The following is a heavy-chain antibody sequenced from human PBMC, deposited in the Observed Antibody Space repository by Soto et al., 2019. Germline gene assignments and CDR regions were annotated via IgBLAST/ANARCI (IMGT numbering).Heavy chain of an antibody. D-gene: IGHD2-2*01. CDR1: GFTFSSYA. CDR2: ISYDGSNK. Sequence: QVQLVESGGGVVQPGRSLRLSCAASGFTFSSYAMHWVRQAPGKGLEWVAVISYDGSNKYYADSVKGRFTISRDNSESSLYSELNSLSAEDTAVYYCARVLSCSSPSCYACFDYWGQGAMVIVSS. CDR3: ARVLSCSSPSCYACFDY. V-gene: IGHV3-30*14. J-gene: IGHJ4*02.